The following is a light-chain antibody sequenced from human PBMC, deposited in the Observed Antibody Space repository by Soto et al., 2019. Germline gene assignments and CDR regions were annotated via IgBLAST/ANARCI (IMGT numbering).Light chain of an antibody. V-gene: IGLV2-14*01. CDR3: SSYRSTNTVV. CDR1: GSDVGGYNY. CDR2: EVS. J-gene: IGLJ3*02. Sequence: QSALTQPASVSGSFGQSITISCTGTGSDVGGYNYVTWYQQHPGKAPKVMTYEVSIRPSGVSTRFSGSKSGNTASLSISGLQAEDEAEYYCSSYRSTNTVVFGGGTKLTVL.